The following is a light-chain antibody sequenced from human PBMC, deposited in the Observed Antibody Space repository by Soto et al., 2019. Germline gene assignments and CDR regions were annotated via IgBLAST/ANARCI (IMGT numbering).Light chain of an antibody. J-gene: IGLJ3*02. CDR2: DVT. Sequence: QSVLTQPRSVSGSPGQSVTISCTGSSSDGGGYNFVSWYQQCPGKAPKLIIYDVTKRPSGVPDRFTGSKSGNTASLTISGLQAEDEADYYCCSYAGTYTLWVFGGGTQLTVL. CDR3: CSYAGTYTLWV. CDR1: SSDGGGYNF. V-gene: IGLV2-11*01.